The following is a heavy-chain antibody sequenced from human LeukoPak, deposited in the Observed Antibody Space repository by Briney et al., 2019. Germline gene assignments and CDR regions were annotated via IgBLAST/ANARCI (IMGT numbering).Heavy chain of an antibody. J-gene: IGHJ4*02. Sequence: GGSLRLSCAASGFTFSSYGMNWVRQAPGKGLEWVSSISSSSSYIYYADSVQGRFTITRDNAKNSLYLQMNSLRAEDTAVYYCASAVGYKGFLDYWGQGTLVTVSS. V-gene: IGHV3-21*01. CDR1: GFTFSSYG. CDR3: ASAVGYKGFLDY. CDR2: ISSSSSYI. D-gene: IGHD5-24*01.